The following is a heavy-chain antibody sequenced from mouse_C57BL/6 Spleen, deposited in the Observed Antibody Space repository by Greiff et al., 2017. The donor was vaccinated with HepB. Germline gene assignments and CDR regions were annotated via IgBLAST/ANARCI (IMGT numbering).Heavy chain of an antibody. V-gene: IGHV5-17*01. Sequence: EVMLVESGGGLVKPGGSLKLSCAASGFTFSDYGMHWVRQAPEKGLEWVAYISSGSSTIYYADTVKGRFPISRDNAKNTLFLQMTSLRSEDTAMYYCAGGSSQYYFDYWGQGTTLTVSS. J-gene: IGHJ2*01. CDR2: ISSGSSTI. D-gene: IGHD1-1*01. CDR3: AGGSSQYYFDY. CDR1: GFTFSDYG.